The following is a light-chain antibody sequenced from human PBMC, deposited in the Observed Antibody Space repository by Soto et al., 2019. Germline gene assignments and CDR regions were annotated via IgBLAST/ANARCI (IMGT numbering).Light chain of an antibody. CDR3: QHYNTYSPWT. CDR2: DAS. V-gene: IGKV1-5*01. CDR1: QSVSSW. J-gene: IGKJ1*01. Sequence: DIQMTQTPATLSAFAGDRVTVTCRASQSVSSWVAWYQEKPGRGPKLLIYDASTWQRGVPSRFIGSGSGTDFTLTITSLQHDDFATYYCQHYNTYSPWTFGQGTRVEVK.